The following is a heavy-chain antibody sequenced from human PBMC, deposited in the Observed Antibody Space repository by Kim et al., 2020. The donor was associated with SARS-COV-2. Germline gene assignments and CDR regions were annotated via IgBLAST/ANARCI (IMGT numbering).Heavy chain of an antibody. J-gene: IGHJ4*01. CDR2: ISYDGSNK. Sequence: GGSLRLSCAASGFTFSSYGMPWVRQAPGKGLEWVAVISYDGSNKYYADSVKGRFTISRDNSKNTLYLQMNSLRAEDTAVYYCAKGVYGGVIVSTDNFDY. D-gene: IGHD3-16*02. V-gene: IGHV3-30*18. CDR1: GFTFSSYG. CDR3: AKGVYGGVIVSTDNFDY.